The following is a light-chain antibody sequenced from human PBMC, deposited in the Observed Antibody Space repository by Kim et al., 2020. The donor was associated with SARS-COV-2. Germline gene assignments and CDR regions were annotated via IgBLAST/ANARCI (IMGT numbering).Light chain of an antibody. Sequence: DIQMTQSPSPLSASAGDRVTITCRASQSISTNLNWYQQKSGKAPKLLIYAASSLQGGVPSRFSGSGSGTDFTLTISSLQPEDSATYYCQHSNSTPLTFGGGPKVDI. CDR1: QSISTN. CDR2: AAS. V-gene: IGKV1-39*01. J-gene: IGKJ4*01. CDR3: QHSNSTPLT.